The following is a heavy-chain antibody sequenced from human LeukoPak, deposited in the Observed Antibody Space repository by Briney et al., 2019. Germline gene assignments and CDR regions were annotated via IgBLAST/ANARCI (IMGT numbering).Heavy chain of an antibody. CDR2: IYDSGST. CDR1: GGSVSSGSYY. CDR3: ARGYCGSASCYGVFDY. Sequence: SETLSLTCTVSGGSVSSGSYYWSWIRQPPWKGLEWIGYIYDSGSTNYNPSLKSRVTISVDTSKNQFSLKLSSVTAADTAVYYCARGYCGSASCYGVFDYWGQGTLVTVSS. D-gene: IGHD2-2*01. V-gene: IGHV4-61*01. J-gene: IGHJ4*02.